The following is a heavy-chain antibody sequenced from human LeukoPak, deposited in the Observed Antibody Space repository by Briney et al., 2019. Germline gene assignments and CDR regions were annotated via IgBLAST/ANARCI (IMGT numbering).Heavy chain of an antibody. D-gene: IGHD1-26*01. J-gene: IGHJ4*02. CDR1: TFSFSNYG. V-gene: IGHV3-30*02. Sequence: GGSLRLSCAASTFSFSNYGMHWVRQVPGKGLEWLAFIQYDGSDKYYADSVKGRFTISRDNSKNTLYLQMNSLRAEDTAVYYCANKQWDPYYFDYWGQGTLVTVSS. CDR2: IQYDGSDK. CDR3: ANKQWDPYYFDY.